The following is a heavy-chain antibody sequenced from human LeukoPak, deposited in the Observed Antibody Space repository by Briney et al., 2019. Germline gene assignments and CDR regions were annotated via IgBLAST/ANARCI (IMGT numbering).Heavy chain of an antibody. CDR1: GGSISSYY. CDR2: IYSGST. V-gene: IGHV4-59*01. CDR3: ARGFEYNYRYTFGY. Sequence: SEILSLTCTVSGGSISSYYWSWIRQPPGKGLEWIGYIYSGSTDYNPSLKSRVTISVDTSRNQFSLQLSSVTAADTAVYYCARGFEYNYRYTFGYWGQGTLVTVSS. J-gene: IGHJ4*02. D-gene: IGHD5-18*01.